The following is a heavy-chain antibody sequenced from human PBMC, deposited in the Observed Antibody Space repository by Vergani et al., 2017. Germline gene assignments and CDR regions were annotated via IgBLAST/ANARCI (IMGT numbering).Heavy chain of an antibody. J-gene: IGHJ4*02. D-gene: IGHD3-16*01. CDR2: IYPADSDT. V-gene: IGHV5-51*01. CDR3: ARHTSYTDS. CDR1: EYSFGNYW. Sequence: EVELVQSGPEMRKPGESLKISCKGSEYSFGNYWIGWVRQMPGKGLEWMGIIYPADSDTRYSPSFQGQVTISADKSISTACLQWDSLKASETALYYCARHTSYTDSWWQRTLVTVSS.